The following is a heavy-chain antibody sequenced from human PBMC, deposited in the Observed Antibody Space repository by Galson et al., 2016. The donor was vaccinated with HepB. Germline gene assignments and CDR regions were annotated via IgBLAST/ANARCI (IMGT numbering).Heavy chain of an antibody. Sequence: SLRLSCAASGFTFSDYYMSWIRQAPGKGLEWVSYISSSGRTKYYADSVKGRFTISRDNAKNSLCLQMNSPRAEDQAVYYCARDYYGSGSYYRGGFDYWGQGTLVTVSS. D-gene: IGHD3-10*01. V-gene: IGHV3-11*01. J-gene: IGHJ4*02. CDR3: ARDYYGSGSYYRGGFDY. CDR2: ISSSGRTK. CDR1: GFTFSDYY.